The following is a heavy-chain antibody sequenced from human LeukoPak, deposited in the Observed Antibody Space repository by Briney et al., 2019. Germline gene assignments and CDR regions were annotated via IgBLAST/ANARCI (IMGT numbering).Heavy chain of an antibody. Sequence: PGGSLRLSCAASGLGFSSYAMSWVRQAPGKGLEWVSAVSGTSTNTYYSDSVKGRFTISRDNSQNTLYLQMNNLEGGDTAVYYCAKGAAVAGTLYFQHWGQGTLVTVSS. D-gene: IGHD6-19*01. J-gene: IGHJ1*01. CDR1: GLGFSSYA. CDR2: VSGTSTNT. CDR3: AKGAAVAGTLYFQH. V-gene: IGHV3-23*01.